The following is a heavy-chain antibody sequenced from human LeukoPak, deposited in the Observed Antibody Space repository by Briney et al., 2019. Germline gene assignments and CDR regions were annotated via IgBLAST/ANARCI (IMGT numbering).Heavy chain of an antibody. CDR2: ISYDGSNK. V-gene: IGHV3-30*18. D-gene: IGHD3-22*01. J-gene: IGHJ4*02. Sequence: GGSLRLSCAASGFTFSSYGMHWVRQAPGKGLEWVAVISYDGSNKYYADSVKGRFTISRDNSKNTLYLQMNSLRAEDTAVYYCAKDKVGYYYDSSGYYFAKGELDYWGQGTLVTASS. CDR3: AKDKVGYYYDSSGYYFAKGELDY. CDR1: GFTFSSYG.